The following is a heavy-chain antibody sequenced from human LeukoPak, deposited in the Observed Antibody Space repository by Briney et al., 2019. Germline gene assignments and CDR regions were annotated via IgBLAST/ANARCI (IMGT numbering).Heavy chain of an antibody. Sequence: TGGSLRLSCAASGFTFSDYYWSWIRQPPGKGLEWIGEINHSGSTNYNPSLKSRVTISVDTSKNQFSLKLSSVTAADTAVYYCARHPGHVDYWGQGTLVTVSS. CDR2: INHSGST. J-gene: IGHJ4*02. CDR3: ARHPGHVDY. CDR1: GFTFSDYY. V-gene: IGHV4-34*01.